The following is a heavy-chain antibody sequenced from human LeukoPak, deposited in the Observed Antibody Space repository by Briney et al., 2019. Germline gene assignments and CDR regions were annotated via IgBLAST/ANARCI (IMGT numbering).Heavy chain of an antibody. CDR1: GFSVSSKY. CDR3: AGGQMFTSGGFES. Sequence: GGSLRLSCAASGFSVSSKYMSWVRRAPGKGLEWVSVLYTAGDTYYADSVKGRFTISRDNSKNTLSLQMNSLRPDDTALYYCAGGQMFTSGGFESWGQGALVTVSS. V-gene: IGHV3-53*01. D-gene: IGHD6-19*01. CDR2: LYTAGDT. J-gene: IGHJ4*02.